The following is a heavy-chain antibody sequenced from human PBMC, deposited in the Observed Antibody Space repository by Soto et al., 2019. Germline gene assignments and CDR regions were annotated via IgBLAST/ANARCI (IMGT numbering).Heavy chain of an antibody. Sequence: QVQFVKSGAEVKKPGASVKLSCKASGDTFGSNAMHWVRQAAGQRLERMGWIIGGSGNTKYSRNFQGRVTITWDTSASTVYMELTSLRSDDTAVYFCARGSGSFFPFFDSWCRGTLVTVSS. V-gene: IGHV1-3*01. D-gene: IGHD1-26*01. J-gene: IGHJ4*02. CDR1: GDTFGSNA. CDR3: ARGSGSFFPFFDS. CDR2: IIGGSGNT.